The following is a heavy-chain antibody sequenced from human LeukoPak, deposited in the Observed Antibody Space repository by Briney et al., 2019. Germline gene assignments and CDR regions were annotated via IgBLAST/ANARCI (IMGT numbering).Heavy chain of an antibody. CDR3: ARHEKLGQFDY. CDR1: SGPINSYY. Sequence: SETLSLTCTVSSGPINSYYWSWIRQPPGKRLVGFGYVYYSGSANYNRSLKSRVTISVDTSKNQFSLKLSSVTAADTAVYYCARHEKLGQFDYWGQGTLVTVSS. CDR2: VYYSGSA. D-gene: IGHD3-10*01. J-gene: IGHJ4*02. V-gene: IGHV4-59*08.